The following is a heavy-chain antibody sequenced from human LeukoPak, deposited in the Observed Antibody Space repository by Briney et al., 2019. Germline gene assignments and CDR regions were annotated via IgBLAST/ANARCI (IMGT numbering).Heavy chain of an antibody. CDR1: GVSFSNYY. Sequence: SETLSLTCAAYGVSFSNYYWSWIRQPPGKGLEWIAEINHSGSTNYNPSLKSRVTISVDTSKNQFSLKLSSVTAADTAVYYCARGVYGSGMGRRAIDIWGQGTMVTVSS. J-gene: IGHJ3*02. CDR2: INHSGST. CDR3: ARGVYGSGMGRRAIDI. V-gene: IGHV4-34*01. D-gene: IGHD3-10*01.